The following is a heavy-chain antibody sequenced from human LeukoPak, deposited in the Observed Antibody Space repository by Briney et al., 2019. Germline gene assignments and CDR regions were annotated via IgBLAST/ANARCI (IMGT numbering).Heavy chain of an antibody. CDR1: GFTFSNYA. Sequence: TGGSLRLSCAASGFTFSNYAMTWVRQAPGKGLEWVSVISGSGASTYYADSVKGRFTISRDNSKNTLYLQMNSLRAEDTAVYYCAKRDRIGAAGNFDYWGQGTLVTVSS. D-gene: IGHD6-13*01. J-gene: IGHJ4*02. CDR2: ISGSGAST. CDR3: AKRDRIGAAGNFDY. V-gene: IGHV3-23*01.